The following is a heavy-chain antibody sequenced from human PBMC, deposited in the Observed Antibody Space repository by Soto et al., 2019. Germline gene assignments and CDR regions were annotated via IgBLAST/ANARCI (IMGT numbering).Heavy chain of an antibody. Sequence: GESLKISCKGPGYSFTSYWISWVRQMPGKGLEWMGRIDPSDSYTNYSPSFQGHVTISADKSISTAYLQWSSLKASDTAMYYCARLTNRIAAAEVYYYGMDVWGQGTTVTVSS. D-gene: IGHD6-13*01. CDR2: IDPSDSYT. V-gene: IGHV5-10-1*01. CDR3: ARLTNRIAAAEVYYYGMDV. J-gene: IGHJ6*02. CDR1: GYSFTSYW.